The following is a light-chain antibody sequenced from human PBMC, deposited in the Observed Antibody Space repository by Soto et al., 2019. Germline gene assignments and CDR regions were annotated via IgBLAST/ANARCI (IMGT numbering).Light chain of an antibody. CDR3: QQYNNWPVT. V-gene: IGKV3-15*01. CDR1: QSVSSN. Sequence: EIVMTQSPATLSVSPGERATLSCRASQSVSSNLAWYQQKPGQAPMLLIYGASTRATGIPASFSGSGSGTEFTLTISSLQSEDFAVYYCQQYNNWPVTFGQGTKVEIK. J-gene: IGKJ1*01. CDR2: GAS.